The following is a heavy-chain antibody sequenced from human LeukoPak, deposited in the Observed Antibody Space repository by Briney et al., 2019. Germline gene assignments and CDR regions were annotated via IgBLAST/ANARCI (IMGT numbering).Heavy chain of an antibody. CDR2: ISSSGSTT. CDR1: GFTFSSYE. CDR3: ARDPSPVSGSYYCDY. J-gene: IGHJ4*02. Sequence: PGGSLRLSCAASGFTFSSYEMNWVRQAPGKGLEWVSYISSSGSTTYYADSVKGRFTISRDNAKNSLYLQMNSLRAEDTAVYYCARDPSPVSGSYYCDYWGQGTLVTVSS. V-gene: IGHV3-48*03. D-gene: IGHD1-26*01.